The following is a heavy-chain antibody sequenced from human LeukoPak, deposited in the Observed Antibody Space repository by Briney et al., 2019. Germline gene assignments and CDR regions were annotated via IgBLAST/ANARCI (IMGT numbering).Heavy chain of an antibody. CDR3: AAARGATIELLDY. J-gene: IGHJ4*02. CDR1: GFTVTRSA. V-gene: IGHV1-58*01. D-gene: IGHD5-12*01. CDR2: IVVGSGNT. Sequence: SVKVSCKASGFTVTRSAVQWVRQARGQGLEWIGWIVVGSGNTNYAQKFQERVTITRDMSTSTAYMELSSLRSEDTAVYYCAAARGATIELLDYWGQGTLVTVSS.